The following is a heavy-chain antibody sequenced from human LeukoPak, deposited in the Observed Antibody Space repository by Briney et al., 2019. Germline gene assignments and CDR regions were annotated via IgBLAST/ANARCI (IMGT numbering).Heavy chain of an antibody. CDR2: IGIAGDT. J-gene: IGHJ4*02. V-gene: IGHV3-13*01. D-gene: IGHD6-19*01. CDR3: VRGSGWYYFDY. Sequence: GGSLRLSCAASGFTFSSYDTHWVRQATGKGLEWVSAIGIAGDTYYPGSVKGRFTISRENAKNSLYLQMNSLRAGDTAVYYCVRGSGWYYFDYWGQGTLVTVSS. CDR1: GFTFSSYD.